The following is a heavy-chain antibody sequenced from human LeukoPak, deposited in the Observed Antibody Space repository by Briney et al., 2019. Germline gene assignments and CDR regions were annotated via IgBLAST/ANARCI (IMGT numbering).Heavy chain of an antibody. Sequence: GGSLRLSCAASGFTVSSTYMSWVRQAPGRGLEWVSVIYSGGSTYYADSVKGRFTIFRDNSKNTLYLQMNSLRGEDTAVYYCARPLVGAALDYWGQGTLVTVSS. V-gene: IGHV3-53*01. CDR2: IYSGGST. D-gene: IGHD1-26*01. CDR1: GFTVSSTY. J-gene: IGHJ4*02. CDR3: ARPLVGAALDY.